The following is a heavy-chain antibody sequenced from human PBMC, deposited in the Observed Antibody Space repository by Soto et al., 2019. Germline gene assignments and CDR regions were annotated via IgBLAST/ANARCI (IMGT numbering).Heavy chain of an antibody. CDR2: ISTYNGNT. CDR3: AACNGPSCHRGSELFDP. V-gene: IGHV1-18*04. CDR1: GYTFSNYG. D-gene: IGHD2-2*01. J-gene: IGHJ5*02. Sequence: QVQLVQSGAEVKKPGASVKVSCTASGYTFSNYGITWVRQAPGQGLEWMGWISTYNGNTTYAKKVQGRVTMTIDTSMSTAYMELRSLSSDDTAMYYCAACNGPSCHRGSELFDPCGQGILVTVTT.